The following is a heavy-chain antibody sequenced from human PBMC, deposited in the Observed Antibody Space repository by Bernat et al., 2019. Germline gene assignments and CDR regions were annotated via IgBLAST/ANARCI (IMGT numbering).Heavy chain of an antibody. D-gene: IGHD6-13*01. CDR3: AKGGIAAAGRKGGTRWVGAEYFQH. Sequence: QVQLVESGGGVVQPGRSLRLSCAASGFTFSSYGMHWVRQAPGKGLEWVAVISYDGSNKYYADSVKGRFTISRDNSKNTLYLQMNSLRAEDTAVYYCAKGGIAAAGRKGGTRWVGAEYFQHWGQGTLVTVSS. CDR2: ISYDGSNK. V-gene: IGHV3-30*18. J-gene: IGHJ1*01. CDR1: GFTFSSYG.